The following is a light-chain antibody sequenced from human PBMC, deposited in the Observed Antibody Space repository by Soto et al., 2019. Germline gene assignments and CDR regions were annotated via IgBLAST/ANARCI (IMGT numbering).Light chain of an antibody. CDR1: QSVSRY. Sequence: EIVLTQSPATLSLSPGERATLSCRASQSVSRYLAWYQQKPGQAPRLLIYGASTRATGVPGRFSGTGSGTEFTLTISSLQSEDSAVYYCQQYNHWWTFGQGTKVDIK. V-gene: IGKV3-15*01. CDR2: GAS. CDR3: QQYNHWWT. J-gene: IGKJ1*01.